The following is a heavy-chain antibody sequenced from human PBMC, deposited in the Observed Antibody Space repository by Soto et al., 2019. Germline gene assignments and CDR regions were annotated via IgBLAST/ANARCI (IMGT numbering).Heavy chain of an antibody. J-gene: IGHJ5*02. CDR2: ISGSAAST. V-gene: IGHV3-23*01. D-gene: IGHD4-17*01. CDR1: GFTFSNYS. Sequence: SGGSLRLSCAASGFTFSNYSMSWVRQAPGRRLEWVSGISGSAASTYYADSVKGRFTISRDNSKNTLYLQMNSLRAEDTAVYYCAKDRVTTSGWFDPWGQGTLVTVSS. CDR3: AKDRVTTSGWFDP.